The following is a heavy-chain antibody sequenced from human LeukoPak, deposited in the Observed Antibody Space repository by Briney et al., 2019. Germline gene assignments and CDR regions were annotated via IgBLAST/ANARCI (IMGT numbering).Heavy chain of an antibody. D-gene: IGHD6-13*01. CDR3: ARRKRAAANFDY. J-gene: IGHJ4*02. CDR1: GGSISSSSYY. V-gene: IGHV4-39*01. Sequence: PSETLSLTCTVSGGSISSSSYYWGWIRQPPGKGLEWIVSIYYSGSTYYNPSLKSRVTISGDTSKNQFSLKLSSVTAADTAVYYCARRKRAAANFDYWGQGTLVTVSS. CDR2: IYYSGST.